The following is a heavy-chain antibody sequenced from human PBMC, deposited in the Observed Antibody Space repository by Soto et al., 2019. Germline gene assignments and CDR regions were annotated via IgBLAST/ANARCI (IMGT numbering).Heavy chain of an antibody. Sequence: QVQLVQSGAEVKKPGASVKVSCKASGYTFTSYAMHWVRQAPGQRLEWMGWINAGNGNTKYSQKFQGRVTITRDTTASTGYKELSSLRSEGTAVYFWARGPGGPDRPGDYLGQGTLVTVSS. J-gene: IGHJ4*02. D-gene: IGHD2-15*01. V-gene: IGHV1-3*01. CDR1: GYTFTSYA. CDR2: INAGNGNT. CDR3: ARGPGGPDRPGDY.